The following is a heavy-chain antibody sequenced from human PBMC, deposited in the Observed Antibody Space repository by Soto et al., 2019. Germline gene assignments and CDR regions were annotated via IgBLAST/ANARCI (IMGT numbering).Heavy chain of an antibody. J-gene: IGHJ6*02. CDR2: VAASGST. CDR1: GWSISGFF. CDR3: ARGGSTHYYYGLDV. V-gene: IGHV4-4*07. Sequence: PSETLSLTGPVSGWSISGFFWTWVRQPPGMPLEGLGHVAASGSTAYNPSLRSRLSLSLDVSKNRFSLELTSVTAAGTATYFCARGGSTHYYYGLDVWGQGTTVTVSS.